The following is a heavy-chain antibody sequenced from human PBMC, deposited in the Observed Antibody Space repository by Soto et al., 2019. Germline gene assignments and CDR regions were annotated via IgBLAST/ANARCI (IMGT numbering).Heavy chain of an antibody. CDR2: IWYDGSNK. Sequence: GGSLRLSCAASGFTFSSYGMHWVRQAPGKGLEWVAVIWYDGSNKYYADSVKGRFTISRDNSKNTLYLQMNSLRAEDTAVYYCARDFFESIAAAVFGGGMDVWGQGTTVTVSS. CDR3: ARDFFESIAAAVFGGGMDV. V-gene: IGHV3-33*01. CDR1: GFTFSSYG. J-gene: IGHJ6*02. D-gene: IGHD6-13*01.